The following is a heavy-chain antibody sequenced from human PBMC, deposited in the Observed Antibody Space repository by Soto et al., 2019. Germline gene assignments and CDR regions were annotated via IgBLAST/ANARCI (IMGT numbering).Heavy chain of an antibody. J-gene: IGHJ6*02. V-gene: IGHV1-69*01. D-gene: IGHD3-3*01. CDR2: IIPIFGTA. CDR3: ARGMTSKPTGPHNDFWSGYYPGSVGYYYYGMDF. CDR1: GGTFSSYA. Sequence: QVQLVQSGAEVKKPGSSVKVSCKASGGTFSSYAISWVRQAPGQGLEWMGGIIPIFGTANYAQKFQGRVTNTADESTSTAYMELSSLRCEDTAVYYCARGMTSKPTGPHNDFWSGYYPGSVGYYYYGMDFWGQGTTVNDSS.